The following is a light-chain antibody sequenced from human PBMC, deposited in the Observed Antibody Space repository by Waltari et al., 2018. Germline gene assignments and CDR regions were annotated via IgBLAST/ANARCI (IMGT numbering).Light chain of an antibody. V-gene: IGLV1-47*01. CDR1: SSNIGINY. CDR2: RHN. J-gene: IGLJ3*02. Sequence: QSVLTQPPSASGTPGQTVTIPCSGSSSNIGINYVYWYQQFPGTAPKLLIYRHNQRPSGVPDRFSGSKSGTSASLAISGLLSEDGADYYCAAWDDSLSGWVFGGGTKLTVL. CDR3: AAWDDSLSGWV.